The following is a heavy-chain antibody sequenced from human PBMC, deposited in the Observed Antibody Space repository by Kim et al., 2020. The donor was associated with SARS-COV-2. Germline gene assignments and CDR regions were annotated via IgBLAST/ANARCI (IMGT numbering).Heavy chain of an antibody. V-gene: IGHV4-34*01. D-gene: IGHD3-10*01. CDR3: AIATRGRYYYYGMDV. J-gene: IGHJ6*02. Sequence: PSLKSRVTISVDTSKNQFSLKLSSVTAADTAVYYCAIATRGRYYYYGMDVWGQGTTVTVSS.